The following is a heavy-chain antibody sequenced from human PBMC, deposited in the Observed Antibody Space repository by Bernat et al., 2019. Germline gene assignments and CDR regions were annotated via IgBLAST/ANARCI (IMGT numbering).Heavy chain of an antibody. CDR1: GFTFSNAW. Sequence: EVQLVESGGGLVKPGGSLRLSCAASGFTFSNAWMSWVRQAPGKGLEWVGRIKSKTDGETTDYAAHVKGRFTISRDDSKNTLYLQMNSLKTEDTAVYYCTTGAVAARSYWYFDLWGRGTLVTVSS. V-gene: IGHV3-15*01. CDR2: IKSKTDGETT. D-gene: IGHD6-19*01. CDR3: TTGAVAARSYWYFDL. J-gene: IGHJ2*01.